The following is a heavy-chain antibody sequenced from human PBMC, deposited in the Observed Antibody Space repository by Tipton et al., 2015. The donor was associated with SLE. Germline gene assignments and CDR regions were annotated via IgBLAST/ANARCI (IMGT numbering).Heavy chain of an antibody. CDR1: GGSFSGYY. V-gene: IGHV4-34*01. J-gene: IGHJ4*02. CDR3: AIGVSVDY. Sequence: TLSLTCAVYGGSFSGYYWSWIRQPPGKGLEWIGEINHSGSTNYNSSLKSRVTISGDTSKNQFSLRLSSVTAADTAVYYCAIGVSVDYWGQGSLVTVSS. CDR2: INHSGST. D-gene: IGHD3-10*01.